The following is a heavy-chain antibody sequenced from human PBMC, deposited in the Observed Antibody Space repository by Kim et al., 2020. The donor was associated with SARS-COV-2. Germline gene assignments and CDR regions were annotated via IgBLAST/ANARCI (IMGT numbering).Heavy chain of an antibody. J-gene: IGHJ4*02. V-gene: IGHV4-61*02. Sequence: PSLKSRVTISVDTSKNQFSLKLSSVTAADTAVYYCARGAIFGVVIRTFDYWGQGTLVTVSS. D-gene: IGHD3-3*01. CDR3: ARGAIFGVVIRTFDY.